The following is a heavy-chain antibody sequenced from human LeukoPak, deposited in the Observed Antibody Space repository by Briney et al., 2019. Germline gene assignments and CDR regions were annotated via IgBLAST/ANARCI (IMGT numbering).Heavy chain of an antibody. CDR2: ISGSGGST. V-gene: IGHV3-23*01. CDR3: AKTAPRAYCGGDCYSGFDY. CDR1: GFTFSSYA. Sequence: PGGSLRLSCAASGFTFSSYAMSWVRQAPGKGLEWVSAISGSGGSTYYADPVKGRFTISRDNSKNTLYLQMNSLRAEDTAVYYCAKTAPRAYCGGDCYSGFDYWGQGTLVTVSS. D-gene: IGHD2-21*02. J-gene: IGHJ4*02.